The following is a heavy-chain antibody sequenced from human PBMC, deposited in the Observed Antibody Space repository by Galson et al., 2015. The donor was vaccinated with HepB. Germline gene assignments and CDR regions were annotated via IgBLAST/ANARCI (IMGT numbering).Heavy chain of an antibody. CDR1: GYTFTSYA. CDR2: INAGNGNT. J-gene: IGHJ4*02. Sequence: SVKVSCKASGYTFTSYAMHWVRQAPGQRLEWMGWINAGNGNTKYSQKFQGRVTITRDTSASTAYMELSSLRSEDTAVYYCARVGVRNFGSWYQQFDYWGQGTLVTVSS. V-gene: IGHV1-3*01. CDR3: ARVGVRNFGSWYQQFDY. D-gene: IGHD6-13*01.